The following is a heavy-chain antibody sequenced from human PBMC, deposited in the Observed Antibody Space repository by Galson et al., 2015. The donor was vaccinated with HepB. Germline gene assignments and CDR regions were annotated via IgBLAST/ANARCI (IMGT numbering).Heavy chain of an antibody. V-gene: IGHV3-21*01. CDR3: AGALPYCGGDCYLPFDAFDI. Sequence: SLRLSCAASGFTFSSYSMNWVRQAPGKGLEWVSSISSSSSYIYYADSVKGRFTISRDNAKNSLYLQMNSLRAEDTAVYYCAGALPYCGGDCYLPFDAFDIWGQGTMVTVSS. J-gene: IGHJ3*02. CDR2: ISSSSSYI. D-gene: IGHD2-21*02. CDR1: GFTFSSYS.